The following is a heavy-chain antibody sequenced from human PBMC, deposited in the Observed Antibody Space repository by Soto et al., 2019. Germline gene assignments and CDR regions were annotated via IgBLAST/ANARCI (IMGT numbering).Heavy chain of an antibody. CDR2: ISGSGGST. V-gene: IGHV3-23*01. D-gene: IGHD6-13*01. CDR1: GFTFSSYA. J-gene: IGHJ4*02. CDR3: AREEGIAAAPIN. Sequence: PGGSLRLSCAASGFTFSSYAMSWVRQAPGKGLEWVSAISGSGGSTNYADSVKGRFTISRDNSKNTLYLQSDSLRVEDTAVYYCAREEGIAAAPINWGRGTLVTVSS.